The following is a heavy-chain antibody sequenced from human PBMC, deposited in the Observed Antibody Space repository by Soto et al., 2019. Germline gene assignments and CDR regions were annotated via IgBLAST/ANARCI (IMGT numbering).Heavy chain of an antibody. D-gene: IGHD3-3*01. CDR1: GYTFTSYD. CDR3: ARDSSIYGAFDI. Sequence: ASVKVSCKASGYTFTSYDINWVRQATGQGLEWMGWMNPNSGNTGYAQKFQGRVTMTRNTSISTAYMELSSLRSEDTAVYYCARDSSIYGAFDIWGQGTMVTVSS. CDR2: MNPNSGNT. J-gene: IGHJ3*02. V-gene: IGHV1-8*01.